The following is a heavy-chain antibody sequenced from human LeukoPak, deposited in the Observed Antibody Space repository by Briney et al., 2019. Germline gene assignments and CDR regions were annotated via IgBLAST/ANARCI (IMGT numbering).Heavy chain of an antibody. CDR2: IYYSGST. CDR1: GGSISTYY. V-gene: IGHV4-59*08. Sequence: SETLSLTCTVFGGSISTYYWSWIRQPPGKGLEWIGYIYYSGSTNYNPSLKSRVTISLDTSKNQFSLKLSSVTAADTAVYYCARLGNSVAGIKGAFDIWGQGTMVTVSS. D-gene: IGHD6-19*01. J-gene: IGHJ3*02. CDR3: ARLGNSVAGIKGAFDI.